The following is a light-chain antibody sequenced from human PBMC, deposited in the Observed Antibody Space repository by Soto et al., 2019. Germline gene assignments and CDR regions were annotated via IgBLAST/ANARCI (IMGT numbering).Light chain of an antibody. J-gene: IGLJ1*01. CDR2: EVS. V-gene: IGLV2-14*01. CDR3: SSYATGSNSPYA. CDR1: TSDVGGSNY. Sequence: QSVLAHPASVSGTPGQSITLSCTGTTSDVGGSNYVSWFQHHPGKGPKLVIFEVSNRPSGVSNRISGSKSGNTASLTISGLQAEDEADYYCSSYATGSNSPYAFGTGTKVTVL.